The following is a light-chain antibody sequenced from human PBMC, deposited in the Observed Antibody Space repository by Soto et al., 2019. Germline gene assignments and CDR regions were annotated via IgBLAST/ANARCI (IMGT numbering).Light chain of an antibody. CDR1: QSISSC. CDR2: TAS. Sequence: DIQMTQSPSTLSASVGDRVTITCRASQSISSCFAWYQQKPGKAPKLLIYTASSLESGVPSRFSGSGSGTVFPVTSSSLPPDYFASYCFQQCNCPYTFGQGTKLEIK. CDR3: QQCNCPYT. V-gene: IGKV1-5*03. J-gene: IGKJ2*01.